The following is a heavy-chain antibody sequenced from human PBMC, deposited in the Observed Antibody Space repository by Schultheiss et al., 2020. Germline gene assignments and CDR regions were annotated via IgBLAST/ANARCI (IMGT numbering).Heavy chain of an antibody. D-gene: IGHD4-17*01. V-gene: IGHV3-33*01. CDR3: ARDEGFGGDTVTTPYYYYGMDV. CDR1: GFTFSSYG. CDR2: IWYDGSNK. Sequence: GESLKISCAASGFTFSSYGMHWVRQAPGKGLEWVAVIWYDGSNKYYADSVKGRFTISRDNSKNTLYLQMNSLRAEDTAVYYCARDEGFGGDTVTTPYYYYGMDVWGQGTTVNVYS. J-gene: IGHJ6*02.